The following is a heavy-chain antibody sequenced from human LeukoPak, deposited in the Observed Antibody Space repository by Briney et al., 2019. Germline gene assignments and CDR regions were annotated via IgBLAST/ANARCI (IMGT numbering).Heavy chain of an antibody. CDR3: ARDKEGDYNLIN. J-gene: IGHJ4*02. D-gene: IGHD4-17*01. CDR2: ISYDGSNK. Sequence: PGGSLRLSCAASRFTFSSYAMHWVRQAPGKGLEWVAVISYDGSNKYYADSVKGRFTISRDNSKNTLYLQMNSLRAEDTAVYYCARDKEGDYNLINWGQGTLVTVSS. V-gene: IGHV3-30-3*01. CDR1: RFTFSSYA.